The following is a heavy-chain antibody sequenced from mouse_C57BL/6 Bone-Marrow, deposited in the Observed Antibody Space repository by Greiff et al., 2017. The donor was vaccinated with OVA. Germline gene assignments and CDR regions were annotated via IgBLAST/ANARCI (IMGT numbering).Heavy chain of an antibody. Sequence: QVQLQQSGAELVRPGASVKLSCKASGYTFTDYYINWVKQRPGQGLEWIARIYPGSGNTYYNEKFKGKATLTAEKSSSTAYMQLSSLTSEDSAVYFCARWAIYYYGSSYVRMDYWGQGTSVTVSS. V-gene: IGHV1-76*01. D-gene: IGHD1-1*01. CDR3: ARWAIYYYGSSYVRMDY. CDR1: GYTFTDYY. CDR2: IYPGSGNT. J-gene: IGHJ4*01.